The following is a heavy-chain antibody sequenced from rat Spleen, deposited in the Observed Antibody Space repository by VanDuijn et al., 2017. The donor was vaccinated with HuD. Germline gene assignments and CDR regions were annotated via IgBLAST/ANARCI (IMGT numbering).Heavy chain of an antibody. CDR3: AKDITIAAISTYWYFDF. J-gene: IGHJ1*01. CDR2: ISTGGGNT. D-gene: IGHD1-2*01. V-gene: IGHV5S13*01. CDR1: GFTYSNYV. Sequence: EVQLVESGGGLVQPGRSLKLSCAASGFTYSNYVMAWVRQAPTKGLEWVASISTGGGNTYYRDSVKGRFTISRDNAKNTLYLQMDSLRSEDTATYYCAKDITIAAISTYWYFDFWGPGTMVTVSS.